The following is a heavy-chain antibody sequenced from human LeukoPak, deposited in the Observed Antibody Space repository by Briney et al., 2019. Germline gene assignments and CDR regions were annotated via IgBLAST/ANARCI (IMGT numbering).Heavy chain of an antibody. Sequence: GESLKIYCKGSGYSFTSYWIGWVRQMPGKGLEWMGIIYPGDSDTRYSPSFQGQVTISADKSISTAYLQWSSLKASDTAMYYCARLEIPPAYYYDSSGYRPTNAFDIWGQGTMVTVSS. D-gene: IGHD3-22*01. J-gene: IGHJ3*02. CDR2: IYPGDSDT. CDR1: GYSFTSYW. CDR3: ARLEIPPAYYYDSSGYRPTNAFDI. V-gene: IGHV5-51*01.